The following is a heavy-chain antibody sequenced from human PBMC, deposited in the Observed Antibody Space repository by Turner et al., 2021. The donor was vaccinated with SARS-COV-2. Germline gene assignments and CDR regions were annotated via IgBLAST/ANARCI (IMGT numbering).Heavy chain of an antibody. CDR2: CDPEDDET. J-gene: IGHJ5*02. CDR3: ATAPPIAAAGRWFDP. Sequence: QVPLVQSGAAVKKPGASVKVSCKVAGYTLTELSMHWVRQAPGKGLEWMGGCDPEDDETIYAQKFQGRVTMTEDTSTDTAYMELSSLRSEDTAVYYCATAPPIAAAGRWFDPWGQGTLVTVSS. V-gene: IGHV1-24*01. D-gene: IGHD6-13*01. CDR1: GYTLTELS.